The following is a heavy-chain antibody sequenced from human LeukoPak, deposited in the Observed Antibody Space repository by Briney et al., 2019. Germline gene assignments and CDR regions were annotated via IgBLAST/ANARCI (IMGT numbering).Heavy chain of an antibody. CDR3: ARARITMVRGVKNAFDI. CDR1: GYTFTSYD. Sequence: ASVKVSCKASGYTFTSYDINWVRQATGQGLEWMGWMNPNSGNTGYAQKFQGRVTMTRNTSISTAYMELSSLRSEDTAVYYCARARITMVRGVKNAFDIWGQGIMVTVSS. V-gene: IGHV1-8*01. J-gene: IGHJ3*02. CDR2: MNPNSGNT. D-gene: IGHD3-10*01.